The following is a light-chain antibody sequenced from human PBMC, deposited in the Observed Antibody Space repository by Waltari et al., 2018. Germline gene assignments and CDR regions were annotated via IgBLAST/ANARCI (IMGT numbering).Light chain of an antibody. J-gene: IGKJ2*03. CDR3: QQYNRAPPYS. CDR2: KAS. CDR1: QGFSSW. V-gene: IGKV1-12*01. Sequence: DIQMTQSPSSLSASVGDRVTITCRAGQGFSSWLAWYQQQPGKAPKLLIYKASSLQSGGPSRVSGSGSGTDVTLTISSLQPEDFATYYCQQYNRAPPYSFGQGTKVEIK.